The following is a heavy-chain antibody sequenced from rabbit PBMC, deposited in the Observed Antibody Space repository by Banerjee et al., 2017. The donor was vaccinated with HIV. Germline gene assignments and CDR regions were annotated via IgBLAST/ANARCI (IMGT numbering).Heavy chain of an antibody. V-gene: IGHV1S47*01. CDR2: LYTGGGST. Sequence: QEHLVESGGALVKPGTSLTLTCKASGFDLSNDAMCWVRQAPGKGLEWIGCLYTGGGSTYYASWAKGRFTISKASSTTVTLQMTSLTDADTATYFCARDDYGGSGYWLGDFNLWGPGTLVTVS. CDR3: ARDDYGGSGYWLGDFNL. D-gene: IGHD8-1*01. J-gene: IGHJ4*01. CDR1: GFDLSNDA.